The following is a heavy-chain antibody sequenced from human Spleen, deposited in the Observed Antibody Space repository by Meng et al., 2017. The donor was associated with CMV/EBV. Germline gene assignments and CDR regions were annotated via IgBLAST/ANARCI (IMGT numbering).Heavy chain of an antibody. D-gene: IGHD3-9*01. V-gene: IGHV4-30-4*01. Sequence: SGGYYWSWLRQPPGKGLEWIGYIYYSGSTYYNPSLKSRVTISVDTSKNQFSLKLSSVTAADTAVYYCARTRHYDILTGYWGRWFDPWGQGTLVTVSS. J-gene: IGHJ5*02. CDR2: IYYSGST. CDR1: SGGYY. CDR3: ARTRHYDILTGYWGRWFDP.